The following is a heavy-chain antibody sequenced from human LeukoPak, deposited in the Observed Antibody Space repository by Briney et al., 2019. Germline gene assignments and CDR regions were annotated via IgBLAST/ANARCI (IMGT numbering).Heavy chain of an antibody. CDR2: IHYTGST. D-gene: IGHD6-19*01. Sequence: SETLSLTCTVSGGSINNYYWSWMRQPPGKGLEWIGYIHYTGSTKYNPSLQSRVTISVDTSKNQISLKLSSVTAADMAVYFCARYRSSALDYWGQGALVTVSS. CDR3: ARYRSSALDY. CDR1: GGSINNYY. V-gene: IGHV4-59*01. J-gene: IGHJ4*02.